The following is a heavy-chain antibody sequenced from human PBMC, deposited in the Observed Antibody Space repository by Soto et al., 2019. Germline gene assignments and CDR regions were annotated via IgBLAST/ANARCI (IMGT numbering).Heavy chain of an antibody. V-gene: IGHV4-59*12. J-gene: IGHJ5*02. CDR3: ARLDKRASIDTKALDP. D-gene: IGHD3-22*01. CDR2: IYYSGNT. Sequence: SETLSLTCTVSGGSMSSYYWSWIRQPPGKGLEWIGYIYYSGNTNYNPSLKSRVTISIDRSKNQFSLKPSSVTASDTALYFCARLDKRASIDTKALDPWVQGTLVTVSS. CDR1: GGSMSSYY.